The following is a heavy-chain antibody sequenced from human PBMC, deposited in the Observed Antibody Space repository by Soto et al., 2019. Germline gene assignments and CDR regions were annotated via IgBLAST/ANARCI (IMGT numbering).Heavy chain of an antibody. J-gene: IGHJ5*02. CDR1: GGSISSYY. CDR2: IYYSGST. V-gene: IGHV4-59*01. Sequence: PSETLSLTCTVSGGSISSYYWSWIRQPPGKGLEWIGYIYYSGSTNYNPSLKSRVTISVDTSKNQFSLKLSSVTAADTAVYYCAIGIAAAYNWFDPWGQGTLVTVSS. D-gene: IGHD6-13*01. CDR3: AIGIAAAYNWFDP.